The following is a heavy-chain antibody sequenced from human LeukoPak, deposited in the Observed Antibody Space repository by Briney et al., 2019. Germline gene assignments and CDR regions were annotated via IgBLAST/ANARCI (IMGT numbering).Heavy chain of an antibody. CDR2: IYYSGST. V-gene: IGHV4-39*01. Sequence: SETLSLTCTVSGGSISSSSYYWGWIRQPPGKGLEWIGSIYYSGSTYYNPSLKSRVTISVDTSKNQFSLKLSSVTAADTAVYYCARHDRFVVVTAIDYWGQGTLVTVSS. CDR3: ARHDRFVVVTAIDY. J-gene: IGHJ4*02. D-gene: IGHD2-21*02. CDR1: GGSISSSSYY.